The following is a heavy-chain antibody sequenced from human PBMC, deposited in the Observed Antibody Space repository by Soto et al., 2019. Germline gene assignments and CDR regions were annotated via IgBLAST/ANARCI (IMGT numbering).Heavy chain of an antibody. V-gene: IGHV4-34*01. Sequence: VQLQQWGAGLLKPSETLSLTCAVYGGSFSGYYWSWIRQPPGKGLEWIGEINHSGSTNYNPSIKSRVTRSLDTSKNQFSLKLSSVTAAATAVYYCERLAVAGTIGYWGQGTLVTVSS. CDR2: INHSGST. J-gene: IGHJ4*02. D-gene: IGHD6-19*01. CDR1: GGSFSGYY. CDR3: ERLAVAGTIGY.